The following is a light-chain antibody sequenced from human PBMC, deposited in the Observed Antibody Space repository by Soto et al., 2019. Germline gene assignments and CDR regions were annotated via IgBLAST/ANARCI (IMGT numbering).Light chain of an antibody. CDR1: SSNIGAGYD. CDR3: QSYDSSLSGYV. Sequence: QSVLTQPPSVSGAPGQRVTISCTGSSSNIGAGYDVHWYQQLPATAPKLLIYGNSNRPSGVPDRFSGSKSSTSASLAITGLQAEDEADYYCQSYDSSLSGYVFGTGTKVTV. V-gene: IGLV1-40*01. J-gene: IGLJ1*01. CDR2: GNS.